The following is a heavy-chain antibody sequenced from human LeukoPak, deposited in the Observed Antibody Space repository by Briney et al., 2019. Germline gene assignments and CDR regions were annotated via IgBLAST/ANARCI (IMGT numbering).Heavy chain of an antibody. CDR2: IKPKTGDT. J-gene: IGHJ4*02. V-gene: IGHV1-2*02. CDR1: GYRFTAIY. Sequence: GASVRVSCTASGYRFTAIYIQWVRQAPGEGGERVGGIKPKTGDTQIVRKFQGRVTITRDTSIRTDYMEMRRLRYDETAVYNSERVMRFQRNFPSVGSELKYCGQGTLVTVYS. CDR3: ERVMRFQRNFPSVGSELKY. D-gene: IGHD2/OR15-2a*01.